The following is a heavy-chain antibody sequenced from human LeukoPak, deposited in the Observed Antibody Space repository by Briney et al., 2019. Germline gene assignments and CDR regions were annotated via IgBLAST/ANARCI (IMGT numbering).Heavy chain of an antibody. CDR1: GNSVTSYY. D-gene: IGHD1-26*01. V-gene: IGHV4-59*02. Sequence: SETLSLTCTVSGNSVTSYYWSWTRQPPGKGLEWIGYGDHFGVAIYNPSLKSRVTISVDSSKNQFSLRLTSVTAADTAVYHCARLSDLYNGTYLLDSWSQGTLVTVSS. CDR3: ARLSDLYNGTYLLDS. J-gene: IGHJ4*02. CDR2: GDHFGVA.